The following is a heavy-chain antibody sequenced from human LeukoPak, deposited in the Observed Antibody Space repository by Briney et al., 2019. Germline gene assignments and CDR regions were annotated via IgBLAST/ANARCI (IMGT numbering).Heavy chain of an antibody. CDR3: ARLGAFDI. CDR2: IYYSGST. J-gene: IGHJ3*02. V-gene: IGHV4-59*02. CDR1: GASVSSYY. Sequence: PSETLSLTCTVSGASVSSYYWNWIRQPPGKGLEWIGYIYYSGSTNYNPSLKSRVTISVDTSKNQFSLKLSSVTAADTAVYYCARLGAFDIWGQGTMVTVSS.